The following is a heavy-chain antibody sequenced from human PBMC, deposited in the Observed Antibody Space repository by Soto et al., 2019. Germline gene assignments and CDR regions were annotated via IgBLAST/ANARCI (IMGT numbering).Heavy chain of an antibody. CDR2: IIPILGIA. V-gene: IGHV1-69*02. CDR3: ARVGCSGGSCYNAEYFQH. D-gene: IGHD2-15*01. CDR1: GGTFSSYT. J-gene: IGHJ1*01. Sequence: SVKVSCKASGGTFSSYTISWVRQAPGQGLEWMGRIIPILGIANYAQKFQGRVTNTADKSTSTTYMELSSLRSEDTALYYCARVGCSGGSCYNAEYFQHWGQGTLGTVSS.